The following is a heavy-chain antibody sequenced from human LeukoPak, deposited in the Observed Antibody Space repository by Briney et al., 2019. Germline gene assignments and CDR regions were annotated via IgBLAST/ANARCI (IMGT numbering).Heavy chain of an antibody. CDR2: IYYSGST. CDR3: ARQTYYYDSSGHPYWYFDL. V-gene: IGHV4-39*01. Sequence: SETLSLTCTVSGVSISSSSYYWGCIRQPPGKGLEWIGTIYYSGSTYYNPSLKSRLTMSVDTSKNQFSLKLSSVTVADTAIYYCARQTYYYDSSGHPYWYFDLWGRGTLVTVSS. D-gene: IGHD3-22*01. J-gene: IGHJ2*01. CDR1: GVSISSSSYY.